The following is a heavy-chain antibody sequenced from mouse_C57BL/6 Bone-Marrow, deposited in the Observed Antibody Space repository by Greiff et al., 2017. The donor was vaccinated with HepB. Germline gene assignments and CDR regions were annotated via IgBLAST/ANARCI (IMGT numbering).Heavy chain of an antibody. CDR2: IRNKANGYTT. CDR1: GFTFTDYY. CDR3: ARDRITTVVARYFDY. D-gene: IGHD1-1*01. J-gene: IGHJ2*01. Sequence: EVQRVESGGGLVQPGGSLSLSCAASGFTFTDYYMSWVRQPPGKALEWLGFIRNKANGYTTEYSASVKGRFTISRDNSQSILYLQMNALRAEDSATYYCARDRITTVVARYFDYWGQGTTLTVSS. V-gene: IGHV7-3*01.